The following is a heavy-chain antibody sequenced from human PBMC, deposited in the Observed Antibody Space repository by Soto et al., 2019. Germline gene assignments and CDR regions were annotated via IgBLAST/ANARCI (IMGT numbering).Heavy chain of an antibody. Sequence: VQLVQSGAEVKKPGASVKVSCKASGYTFTSYDIIWVRQATGQGLEWMGWMNPSTGNTDSAEKFQGRLTMTRTTSISTVYMELSSLSFEDTAVYYCARGRIIVAGGFDPWGQGTLVTVSS. CDR1: GYTFTSYD. CDR2: MNPSTGNT. J-gene: IGHJ5*02. D-gene: IGHD6-19*01. V-gene: IGHV1-8*01. CDR3: ARGRIIVAGGFDP.